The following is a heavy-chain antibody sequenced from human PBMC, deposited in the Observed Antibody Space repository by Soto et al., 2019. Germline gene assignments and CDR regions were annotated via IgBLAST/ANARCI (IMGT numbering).Heavy chain of an antibody. Sequence: QVQLVESGGGVVQPGRSLRLSCAASGFTFSSYAMHWVRQAPGKGLEWVAVISYDGSNKYYADSVKGRFTISRDNSKNTLYLQMNSLRAEDTAVYYCARDVDWSHGANFDYWGQGTLVTVSS. D-gene: IGHD3-3*01. CDR2: ISYDGSNK. J-gene: IGHJ4*02. CDR3: ARDVDWSHGANFDY. V-gene: IGHV3-30-3*01. CDR1: GFTFSSYA.